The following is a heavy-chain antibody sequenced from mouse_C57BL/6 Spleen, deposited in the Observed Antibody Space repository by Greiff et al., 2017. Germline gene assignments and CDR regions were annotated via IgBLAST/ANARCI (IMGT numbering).Heavy chain of an antibody. D-gene: IGHD3-2*02. J-gene: IGHJ2*01. CDR1: GYSFTSYY. CDR2: IYPGSGNT. Sequence: QVQLKQSGPELVKPGASVKISCKASGYSFTSYYIHWVKQRPGQGLEWVGWIYPGSGNTKYNEKFKGKATLTADTSSSTAYMQLSSLTSEDSAVYYCARKALGFDYWGQGTTLTVSS. CDR3: ARKALGFDY. V-gene: IGHV1-66*01.